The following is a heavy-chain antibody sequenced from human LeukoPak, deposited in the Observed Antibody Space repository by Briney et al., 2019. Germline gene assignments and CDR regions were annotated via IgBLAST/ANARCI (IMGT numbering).Heavy chain of an antibody. CDR3: AREGRGRQGGSYYYGMDV. J-gene: IGHJ6*02. D-gene: IGHD3-10*01. CDR2: ISSGSDFM. V-gene: IGHV3-48*02. Sequence: SGGSLSLSCATSGFTFSNSDMNWVRQAPGKGLEWVSYISSGSDFMHYADSVKGRFTISRDNAKNSLYLLMNSLRDDDTAVYYCAREGRGRQGGSYYYGMDVWGQGTTVTVSS. CDR1: GFTFSNSD.